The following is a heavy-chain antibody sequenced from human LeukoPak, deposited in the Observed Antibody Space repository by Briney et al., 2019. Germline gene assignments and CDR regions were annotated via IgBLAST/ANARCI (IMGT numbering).Heavy chain of an antibody. D-gene: IGHD3-9*01. CDR1: GYTFTGYY. CDR2: INPNSGGT. V-gene: IGHV1-2*02. CDR3: ARGGRIRYFDWLSHYYYMDV. Sequence: GASVKVSCKASGYTFTGYYMHWVRQAPGQGLEWMGWINPNSGGTNYAQKFQGRVTMTRDTSISTAYMELSSLRSEDTAVYYCARGGRIRYFDWLSHYYYMDVWGKGTTVTISS. J-gene: IGHJ6*03.